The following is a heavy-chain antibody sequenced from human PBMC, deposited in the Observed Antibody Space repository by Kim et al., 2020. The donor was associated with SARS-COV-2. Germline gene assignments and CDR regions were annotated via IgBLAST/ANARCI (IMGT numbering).Heavy chain of an antibody. CDR1: GYTFTSYY. Sequence: ASVKVSCKASGYTFTSYYMHWVRQAPGQGLEWMGIINPSGGSTSYAQKFQGRVTMTRDTSTSTVYMELSSLRSEDTAVYYCARCPYYYDSSGSKPSPGYYYYGMDVWGQGTTVTVSS. J-gene: IGHJ6*02. V-gene: IGHV1-46*01. D-gene: IGHD3-22*01. CDR2: INPSGGST. CDR3: ARCPYYYDSSGSKPSPGYYYYGMDV.